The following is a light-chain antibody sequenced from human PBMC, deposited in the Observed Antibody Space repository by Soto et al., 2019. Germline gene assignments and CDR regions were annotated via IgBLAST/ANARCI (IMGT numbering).Light chain of an antibody. CDR2: EVS. Sequence: QSVLTQPPSASGSPGQSVTISCTGTSSDIGGFNYVSWYQQHPGKAPKLIIFEVSQRPSGVPNRFSGSKSGNTASLTVSGLQAEYEANYYCSSFAGNFWVFGGGTQLTVL. V-gene: IGLV2-8*01. J-gene: IGLJ3*02. CDR1: SSDIGGFNY. CDR3: SSFAGNFWV.